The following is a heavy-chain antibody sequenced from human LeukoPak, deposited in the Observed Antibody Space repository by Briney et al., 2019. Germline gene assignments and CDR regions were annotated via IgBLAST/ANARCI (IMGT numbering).Heavy chain of an antibody. CDR2: ISYDGSNK. Sequence: RRSLRLSCAASGFTFSSYGMHWVRQAPGKGLEWVAVISYDGSNKYYADSVKGRFTISRDNSKNTLYLQMNSLRAEDTAVYYCAKDMRPMVRGAQFDYWGQGTLVTVSS. V-gene: IGHV3-30*18. D-gene: IGHD3-10*01. J-gene: IGHJ4*02. CDR1: GFTFSSYG. CDR3: AKDMRPMVRGAQFDY.